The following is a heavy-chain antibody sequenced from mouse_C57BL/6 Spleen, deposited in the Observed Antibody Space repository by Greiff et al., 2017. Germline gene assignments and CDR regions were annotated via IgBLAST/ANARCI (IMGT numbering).Heavy chain of an antibody. J-gene: IGHJ3*01. Sequence: QVQLQQSGPELVKPGASVKISCKASGYAFSSSWMNWVKQRPGKGLEWIGRIYPGDGDTNYNGKFKGKATLTADKSSSTGYMQLSSLTSEDSAVYFCADYYGSSPCAYWGQGTLVTVSA. CDR2: IYPGDGDT. CDR1: GYAFSSSW. CDR3: ADYYGSSPCAY. D-gene: IGHD1-1*01. V-gene: IGHV1-82*01.